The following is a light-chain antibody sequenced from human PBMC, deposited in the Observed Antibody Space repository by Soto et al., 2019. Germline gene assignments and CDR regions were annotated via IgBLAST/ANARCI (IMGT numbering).Light chain of an antibody. CDR1: SGPVFTSSY. CDR3: LLYLGGGIWV. J-gene: IGLJ3*02. CDR2: NTN. Sequence: QTVVTQEPSFSVSPGGTVTLTCGLRSGPVFTSSYPNWYQQTPGQAPRTLIFNTNTRSSGVPDRFSGSILVDKAALTITGAQADDDSYYYCLLYLGGGIWVFGGGTNVTVL. V-gene: IGLV8-61*01.